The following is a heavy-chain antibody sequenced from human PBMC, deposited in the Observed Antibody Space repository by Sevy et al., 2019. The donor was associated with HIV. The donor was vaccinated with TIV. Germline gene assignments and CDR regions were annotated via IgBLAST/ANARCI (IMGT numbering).Heavy chain of an antibody. V-gene: IGHV1-2*06. Sequence: ASVKVSCKASGYTFTGYYMHWVRQAPGQGLGWMGRINPNSGGTNYAQKFQGRVTMTRVTSISTAYMRLSRLRSDDTAVYYCAREGSSGYYYIYWGQGTLVTVSS. CDR1: GYTFTGYY. CDR2: INPNSGGT. CDR3: AREGSSGYYYIY. D-gene: IGHD3-22*01. J-gene: IGHJ4*02.